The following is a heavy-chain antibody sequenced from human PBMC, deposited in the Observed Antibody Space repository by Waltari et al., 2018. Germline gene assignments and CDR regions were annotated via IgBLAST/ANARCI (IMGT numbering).Heavy chain of an antibody. Sequence: EVQLVESGGGLVQPGGSLRLSCAASGFTFSYYWMHWVRQAPGKGLVWVSRSSSDGSNPSYADSVKGRFTISRDNAKNTLYLQMNSLRAEDTAVYYCARDGYSYGLGTFDIWGQGTMVTVSS. CDR3: ARDGYSYGLGTFDI. V-gene: IGHV3-74*01. J-gene: IGHJ3*02. CDR2: SSSDGSNP. D-gene: IGHD5-18*01. CDR1: GFTFSYYW.